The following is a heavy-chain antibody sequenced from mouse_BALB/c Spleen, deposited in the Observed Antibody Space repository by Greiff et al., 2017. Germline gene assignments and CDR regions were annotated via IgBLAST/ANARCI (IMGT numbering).Heavy chain of an antibody. CDR3: ARFYYGSDWYFDV. V-gene: IGHV1-69*02. D-gene: IGHD1-1*01. CDR1: GYTFTSYW. Sequence: QVHVKQSGAELVKPGAPVKLSCKASGYTFTSYWMNWVKQRPGRGLEWIGRIDPSDSETHYNQKFKDKATLTVDKSSSTAYIQLSSLTSEDSAVYYCARFYYGSDWYFDVWGAGTTVTVSS. J-gene: IGHJ1*01. CDR2: IDPSDSET.